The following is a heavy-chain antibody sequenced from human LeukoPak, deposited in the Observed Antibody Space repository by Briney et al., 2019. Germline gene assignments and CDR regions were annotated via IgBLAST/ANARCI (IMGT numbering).Heavy chain of an antibody. CDR1: GYTFSNYG. J-gene: IGHJ4*02. Sequence: ASLKVSCKASGYTFSNYGITWVRQAPGQGLEWMGTISGHNGDVNYAPKFQGRVTMTTDTSTTTAYMELRSLRFDDTAVYSCARSNSLLRGVTTSDYWGQGTLVTVSS. CDR3: ARSNSLLRGVTTSDY. CDR2: ISGHNGDV. D-gene: IGHD3-10*01. V-gene: IGHV1-18*01.